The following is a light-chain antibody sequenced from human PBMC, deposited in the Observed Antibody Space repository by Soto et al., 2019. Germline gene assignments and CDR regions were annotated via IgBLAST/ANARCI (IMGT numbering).Light chain of an antibody. V-gene: IGLV2-23*02. J-gene: IGLJ2*01. CDR3: CSYADSRTVV. CDR2: EVT. CDR1: SSDVGNHNL. Sequence: QSALTQPASVSGSLGQSITISCTGTSSDVGNHNLVSWYQQQPGKAPRLMIYEVTKRPSGVSNRFSGSKSGNTASLTISGLQAEDEADYYCCSYADSRTVVFAGGTQLTVL.